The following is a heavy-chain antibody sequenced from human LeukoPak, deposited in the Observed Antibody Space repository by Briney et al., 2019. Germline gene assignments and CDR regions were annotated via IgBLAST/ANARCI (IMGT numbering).Heavy chain of an antibody. J-gene: IGHJ4*02. CDR3: ASSGY. Sequence: KPSQTLSLTCTVSGVSISSGSYYWSWLRQPAGKGLEWIGRIYTSGSTNYNPSLKSRVTISVDTSKNQFSLKLSSVTAADTAVYYCASSGYWGQGTLVTVSS. CDR2: IYTSGST. D-gene: IGHD3-10*01. CDR1: GVSISSGSYY. V-gene: IGHV4-61*02.